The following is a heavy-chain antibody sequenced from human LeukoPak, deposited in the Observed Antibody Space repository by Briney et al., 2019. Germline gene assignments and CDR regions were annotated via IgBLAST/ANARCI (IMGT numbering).Heavy chain of an antibody. CDR1: GGSISSSSYY. J-gene: IGHJ6*02. D-gene: IGHD1-1*01. V-gene: IGHV4-39*02. Sequence: PSETLSLTCSVYGGSISSSSYYWGWIRQPPGKGLEWIANIYYSGSTYYNPSLKSRVIISVDTSKNQFSLKLTSVTAADTSVYYCARVRTGGDYYYAMDVWGQGTTVTVSS. CDR2: IYYSGST. CDR3: ARVRTGGDYYYAMDV.